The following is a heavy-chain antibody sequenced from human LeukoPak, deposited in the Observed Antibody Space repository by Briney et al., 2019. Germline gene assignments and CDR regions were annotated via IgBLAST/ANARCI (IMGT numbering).Heavy chain of an antibody. CDR1: SGSINGYY. D-gene: IGHD6-13*01. CDR3: ARGLYRSNWAFDS. J-gene: IGHJ4*02. V-gene: IGHV4-4*07. Sequence: SDTLSLTCIVSSGSINGYYWSWIRQPAGKGLEWIGRIYTSGSTSYNPSLRSRVTMSADTSKNQFSLRLSSVTAADTAVYYCARGLYRSNWAFDSWGQGTLVTVSS. CDR2: IYTSGST.